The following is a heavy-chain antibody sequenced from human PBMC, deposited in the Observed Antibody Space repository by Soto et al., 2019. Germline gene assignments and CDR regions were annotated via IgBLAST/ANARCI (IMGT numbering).Heavy chain of an antibody. J-gene: IGHJ6*02. CDR3: AKEKEYYYDSSGYYSYGMDV. CDR2: ISGSGGST. V-gene: IGHV3-23*01. CDR1: GFTFSSYA. D-gene: IGHD3-22*01. Sequence: GGSLRLSCAASGFTFSSYAMSWVRQAPGKGLEWVSAISGSGGSTYYADSVNGRFTISRDNSKNTLYLQMNSLRAEDTAVYYCAKEKEYYYDSSGYYSYGMDVWGQGTTVTVSS.